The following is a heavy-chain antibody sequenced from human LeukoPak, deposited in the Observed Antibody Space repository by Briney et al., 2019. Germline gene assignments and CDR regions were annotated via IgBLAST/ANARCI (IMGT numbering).Heavy chain of an antibody. J-gene: IGHJ6*03. V-gene: IGHV1-8*03. CDR3: ARGLGCSSTSCYWRDYYYMDV. CDR2: MNPNSGNT. Sequence: ASVKVSCKASGYTFTSYDINWVRQATGQGLEWMGWMNPNSGNTGYAQKFQGRVTITRNTSISTAYMELSSLRSEDTAVYYCARGLGCSSTSCYWRDYYYMDVWGKGTTVTVSS. D-gene: IGHD2-2*01. CDR1: GYTFTSYD.